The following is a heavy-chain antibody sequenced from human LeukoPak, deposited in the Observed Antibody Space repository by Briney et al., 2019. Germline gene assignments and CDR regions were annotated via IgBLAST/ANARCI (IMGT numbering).Heavy chain of an antibody. D-gene: IGHD5-18*01. CDR3: ARGPKYSYGQFDY. CDR1: GFTVSSNY. V-gene: IGHV3-53*01. J-gene: IGHJ4*02. Sequence: GGSLRLSCAASGFTVSSNYMSWVRQAPGKGLEWVSVIYSGTSTYYADSVKGRFTISRDNSKNTLYLQMNSLRAGDTAVYYCARGPKYSYGQFDYWGQGTLVTVSS. CDR2: IYSGTST.